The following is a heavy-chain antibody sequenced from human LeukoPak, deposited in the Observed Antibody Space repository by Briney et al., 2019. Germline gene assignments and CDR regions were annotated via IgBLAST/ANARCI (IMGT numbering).Heavy chain of an antibody. J-gene: IGHJ4*02. D-gene: IGHD1-26*01. CDR1: GYTFTGYY. V-gene: IGHV1-2*02. CDR3: ARESPRTSGFDY. CDR2: IYPNSGGT. Sequence: ASVKVSGKASGYTFTGYYMHWVRQAPGQGLEWMGWIYPNSGGTGYAQNFQGRVTMTWDTSITTAYMELSRLTSDDTAVYYCARESPRTSGFDYWGGGSLVTVSS.